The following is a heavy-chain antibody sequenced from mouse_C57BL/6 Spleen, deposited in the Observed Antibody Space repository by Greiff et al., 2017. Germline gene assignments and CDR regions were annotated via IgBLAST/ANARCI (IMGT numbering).Heavy chain of an antibody. CDR2: ISSGGSYT. V-gene: IGHV5-6*01. CDR3: ASSDYDWFAY. CDR1: GFTFSSYG. Sequence: EVKVLQSGGDLVKPGASLKLSCAASGFTFSSYGMSWVRQTPDKSLEWVATISSGGSYTYYPDSLTGRFTISRDKASNTLYLQMSSLKSEDTDMYYCASSDYDWFAYWGQGTLVTVSA. J-gene: IGHJ3*01. D-gene: IGHD2-4*01.